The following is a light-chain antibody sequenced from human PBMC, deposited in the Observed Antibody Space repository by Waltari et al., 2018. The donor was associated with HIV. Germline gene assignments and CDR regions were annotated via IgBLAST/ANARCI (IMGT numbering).Light chain of an antibody. CDR2: DDS. CDR3: QVWHSNSDHVV. Sequence: SYVLTQPPSVSVAPGQTPRITCEGHNIGSQSVHCYQQSPGQAPALVVHDDSDRPSGIPERFSGSNSGNTATLTISRVEAGDEADYYCQVWHSNSDHVVFGGGTKLTVL. CDR1: NIGSQS. J-gene: IGLJ2*01. V-gene: IGLV3-21*02.